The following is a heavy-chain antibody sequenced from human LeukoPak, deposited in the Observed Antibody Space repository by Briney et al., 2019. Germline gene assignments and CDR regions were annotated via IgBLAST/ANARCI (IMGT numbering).Heavy chain of an antibody. CDR3: ARDPPYCSNTNCYFDY. V-gene: IGHV1-18*01. J-gene: IGHJ4*02. D-gene: IGHD2-2*01. Sequence: ASVKVSCKASGGTFSSYAISWVRQAPGQGLEWMGWISAYNGNTNYAQKLQGRVTMTTDTSTSTAYMELRSLRSDDTAVYYCARDPPYCSNTNCYFDYWGQGTLVTVSS. CDR1: GGTFSSYA. CDR2: ISAYNGNT.